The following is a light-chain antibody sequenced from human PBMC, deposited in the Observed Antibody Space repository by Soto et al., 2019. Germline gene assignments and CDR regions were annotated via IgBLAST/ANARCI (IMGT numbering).Light chain of an antibody. CDR1: QSISSR. Sequence: DIQMTQSPSTLFASIGDRVNITCRASQSISSRLAWYQQKPGKAPKLLIYKAYSLESGVTSRFSGSGSGTEFTLTISGLQPDDFATYYCQQYNTHWATFGQGTQVEIK. J-gene: IGKJ1*01. CDR3: QQYNTHWAT. CDR2: KAY. V-gene: IGKV1-5*03.